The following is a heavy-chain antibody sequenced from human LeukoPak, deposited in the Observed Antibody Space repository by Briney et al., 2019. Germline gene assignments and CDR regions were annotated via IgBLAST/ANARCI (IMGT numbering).Heavy chain of an antibody. D-gene: IGHD3-22*01. J-gene: IGHJ4*02. V-gene: IGHV1-46*01. CDR1: GYTFTSYY. Sequence: GASVTVSCKASGYTFTSYYMHWVRQAPGQGLEWMGIINPSGGSTSYAQKFQGRVTMTRDMSTSTVYMELSSLRSEDTAVYYCARDLSSLYDSSGYYQHYWGQGTLVTVSS. CDR3: ARDLSSLYDSSGYYQHY. CDR2: INPSGGST.